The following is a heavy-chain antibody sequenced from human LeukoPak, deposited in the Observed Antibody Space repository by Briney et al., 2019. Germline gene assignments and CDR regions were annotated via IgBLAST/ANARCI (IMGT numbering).Heavy chain of an antibody. J-gene: IGHJ4*02. V-gene: IGHV3-74*01. CDR2: ISHDGII. Sequence: PGGSLRLSCETAGFTFSSYAMHWVRRTPGKGLVWVSRISHDGIISYADSVKGRFTISRDNAKNTLILQMNSLRVEDTAVYYCARDWVYKIDYWGRGTLVTVSS. D-gene: IGHD5-24*01. CDR1: GFTFSSYA. CDR3: ARDWVYKIDY.